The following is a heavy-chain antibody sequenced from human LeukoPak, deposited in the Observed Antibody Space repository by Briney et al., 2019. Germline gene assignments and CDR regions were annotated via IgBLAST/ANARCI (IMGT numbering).Heavy chain of an antibody. D-gene: IGHD6-25*01. V-gene: IGHV3-66*01. Sequence: GGSLRLSCVVSGLTVSNNYTTWVRQAPGKGLEWVSLIFSGGGTYCADSVKGRFTISRDSSKNTLYLQMNSLRAEDTALYYCARDPGAAAGNLWSWGQGTLVTVSS. CDR2: IFSGGGT. J-gene: IGHJ5*02. CDR3: ARDPGAAAGNLWS. CDR1: GLTVSNNY.